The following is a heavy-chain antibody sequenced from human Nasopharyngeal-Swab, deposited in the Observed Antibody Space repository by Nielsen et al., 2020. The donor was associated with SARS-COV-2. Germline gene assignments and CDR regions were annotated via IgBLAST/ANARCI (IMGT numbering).Heavy chain of an antibody. J-gene: IGHJ4*02. D-gene: IGHD2-2*01. V-gene: IGHV3-48*04. CDR3: ANETLRYCSSTSCQDY. CDR2: ISSSSSTI. Sequence: VRQAPGQGLEWVSYISSSSSTIYYADSVKGRFTISRDNAKNSLYLQMNSLRAEDTAVYYCANETLRYCSSTSCQDYWGQGTLVTVSS.